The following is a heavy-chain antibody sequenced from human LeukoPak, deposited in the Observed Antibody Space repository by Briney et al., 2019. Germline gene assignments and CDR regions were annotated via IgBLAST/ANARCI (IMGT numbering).Heavy chain of an antibody. CDR3: ARDRYYYGWGSYGDY. CDR2: LSVYNGNT. D-gene: IGHD3-10*01. V-gene: IGHV1-18*04. Sequence: ASVKVTCTAAGYTFTSYGISWVRQPPAQGLEWMGWLSVYNGNTNSAQKLQGRVTMTTDTSTSTDYMELRSLRSDDTAVYDCARDRYYYGWGSYGDYWGQGTLVTVSS. J-gene: IGHJ4*02. CDR1: GYTFTSYG.